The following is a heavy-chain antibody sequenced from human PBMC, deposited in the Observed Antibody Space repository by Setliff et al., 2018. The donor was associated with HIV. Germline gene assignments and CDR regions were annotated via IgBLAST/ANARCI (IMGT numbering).Heavy chain of an antibody. CDR2: IYYSGST. V-gene: IGHV4-59*01. D-gene: IGHD5-18*01. J-gene: IGHJ4*02. CDR3: ARSPGVDTNMAFDY. CDR1: GGSIINYF. Sequence: ETLSLTCSVTGGSIINYFWGWIRMPPGKGLEWIGYIYYSGSTDYNPSLKSRVTISVDTSKNQVSLKLNSVTAADTAVYYCARSPGVDTNMAFDYWGQGTLVTVSS.